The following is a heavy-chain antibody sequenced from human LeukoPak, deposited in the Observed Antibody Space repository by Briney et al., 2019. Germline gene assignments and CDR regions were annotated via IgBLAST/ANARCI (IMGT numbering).Heavy chain of an antibody. CDR1: GFTFSSYG. V-gene: IGHV3-23*01. CDR3: AKAPVTTCRGAYCYPFDY. J-gene: IGHJ4*02. CDR2: ISGSGGST. Sequence: GGSLRLSCAASGFTFSSYGMSWVRQAPGRGLEWVSAISGSGGSTYYADSVKGRFTISRDNSKNTLYLQMNRLRPEDAAVYYCAKAPVTTCRGAYCYPFDYWGQGTLVTVSS. D-gene: IGHD2-21*01.